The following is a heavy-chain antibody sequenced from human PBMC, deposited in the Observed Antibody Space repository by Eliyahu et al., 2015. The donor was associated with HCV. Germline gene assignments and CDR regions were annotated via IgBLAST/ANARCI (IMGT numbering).Heavy chain of an antibody. CDR2: INHSGXT. D-gene: IGHD2-8*02. CDR3: ARGRRVVLVVYASYYFDY. Sequence: QVQLQQWGAGLLKPSETLSLXCAXYGGSFSGSYWSXXRQPPGKGLXWIGEINHSGXTNYNPSXKXRVTISVDTSKNQFSLKLSSVTAADTAVYYCARGRRVVLVVYASYYFDYWGQGTLVTVSS. J-gene: IGHJ4*02. CDR1: GGSFSGSY. V-gene: IGHV4-34*01.